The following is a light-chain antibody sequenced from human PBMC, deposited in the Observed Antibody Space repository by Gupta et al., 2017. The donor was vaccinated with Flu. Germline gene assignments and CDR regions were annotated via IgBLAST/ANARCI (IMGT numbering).Light chain of an antibody. V-gene: IGKV1-39*01. Sequence: IQMTQSPSSLSASVGDRVTITCRASQSISSYLNWYQQKPGKAPKLLIYAASSLQSGVPSRFSGSGSGTDFTLTISSLQPEEFATYYCQQSYSTLYSFGQGTKLEIK. CDR2: AAS. CDR3: QQSYSTLYS. J-gene: IGKJ2*03. CDR1: QSISSY.